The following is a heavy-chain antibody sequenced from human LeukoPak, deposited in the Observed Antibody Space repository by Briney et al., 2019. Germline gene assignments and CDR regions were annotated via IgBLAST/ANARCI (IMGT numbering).Heavy chain of an antibody. Sequence: SETRALTCGVSGYSISSGYCWGWIRQPPGKGREWIGSLHYSGSIYYNPSLKSRVTMSLDTSENQFSLKVTSATAADTAVYYCARIAAGARYYYYFMDVWGKGTTVTVSS. CDR2: LHYSGSI. CDR3: ARIAAGARYYYYFMDV. V-gene: IGHV4-38-2*01. D-gene: IGHD6-25*01. J-gene: IGHJ6*03. CDR1: GYSISSGYC.